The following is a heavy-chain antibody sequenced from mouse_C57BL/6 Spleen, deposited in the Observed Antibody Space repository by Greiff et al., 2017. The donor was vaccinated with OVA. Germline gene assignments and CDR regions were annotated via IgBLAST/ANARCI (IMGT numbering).Heavy chain of an antibody. J-gene: IGHJ1*03. Sequence: ESGPGLVKPSQSLSLTCSVTSYSITSGYYWNWIRQFPGNKLEWMGYISYDGSNNYNPSLKNRISITRDTSKNQFFLKLNSVTTEDTATYYCARALYWYFDVWGTGTTVTVSS. CDR1: SYSITSGYY. CDR3: ARALYWYFDV. V-gene: IGHV3-6*01. CDR2: ISYDGSN.